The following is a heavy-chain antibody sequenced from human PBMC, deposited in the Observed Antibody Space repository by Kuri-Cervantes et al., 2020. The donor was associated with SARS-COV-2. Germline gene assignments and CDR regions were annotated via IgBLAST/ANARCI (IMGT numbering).Heavy chain of an antibody. CDR1: GYNSNVYG. J-gene: IGHJ4*02. CDR3: ARGVPYYFDGTVSLRYYFDY. D-gene: IGHD3-22*01. Sequence: ASVKVSCKTSGYNSNVYGVTWVRQAPGQGPEWMGWVSAYGGTPTYSQKFQGRVTFSTDTFTTTSYMELRSLRSDDTAVYYCARGVPYYFDGTVSLRYYFDYWGQGTLVTVSS. CDR2: VSAYGGTP. V-gene: IGHV1-18*01.